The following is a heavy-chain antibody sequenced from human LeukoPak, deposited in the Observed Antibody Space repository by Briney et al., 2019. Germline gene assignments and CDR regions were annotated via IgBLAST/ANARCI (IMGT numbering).Heavy chain of an antibody. J-gene: IGHJ4*02. CDR3: TRGLVVAATRADYFDY. CDR2: IRSKAYGGTT. V-gene: IGHV3-49*03. CDR1: GFTFGDYA. D-gene: IGHD2-15*01. Sequence: QPGRSLRLSCTASGFTFGDYAMSWFRQAPGKGLEWVGFIRSKAYGGTTEYAASVKGRFTISRDDSKSIAYLQMNSLKTEDTAVYYCTRGLVVAATRADYFDYWGQGTLVTVSS.